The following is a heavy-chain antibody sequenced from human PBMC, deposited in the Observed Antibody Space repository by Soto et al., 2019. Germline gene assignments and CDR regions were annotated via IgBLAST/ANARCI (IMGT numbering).Heavy chain of an antibody. CDR1: GFSFDTYG. Sequence: LRLSCVASGFSFDTYGIHWVRQAPGKGLQWVALISYEGSNTYYADSVRGRFTISRDNSKNTLYLQMNTLKPEDTGVYYCARVTPGNNLYYFSGLDFWGQGTSVTVSS. CDR2: ISYEGSNT. J-gene: IGHJ6*02. V-gene: IGHV3-30-3*01. D-gene: IGHD1-1*01. CDR3: ARVTPGNNLYYFSGLDF.